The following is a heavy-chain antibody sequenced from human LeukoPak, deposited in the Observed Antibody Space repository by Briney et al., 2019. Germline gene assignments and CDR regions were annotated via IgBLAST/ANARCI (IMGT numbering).Heavy chain of an antibody. CDR2: INNSGDNT. CDR1: GFTFRSYA. V-gene: IGHV3-23*01. D-gene: IGHD1-1*01. Sequence: GGSLRLSCTASGFTFRSYAMNWVRQAPGKGLEWVSVINNSGDNTFSDSVKGRFTISRDNSKNMLYLQMSSLRGEDTAVHYCARSLKWNLVGFDYWGQGTLVTVSS. J-gene: IGHJ4*02. CDR3: ARSLKWNLVGFDY.